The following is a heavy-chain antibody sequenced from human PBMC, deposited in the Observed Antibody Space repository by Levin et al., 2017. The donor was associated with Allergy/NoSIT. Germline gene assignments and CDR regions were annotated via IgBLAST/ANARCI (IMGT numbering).Heavy chain of an antibody. Sequence: GGSLRLSCKASGSTFTSYDINWVRQATGQGLEWMGWMNPNSGNTGYAQKFQGRVTMTRNTSISTAYMELSSLRSEDTAVYYCARASSEVDYWGQGTLVTVSS. CDR3: ARASSEVDY. CDR1: GSTFTSYD. V-gene: IGHV1-8*01. CDR2: MNPNSGNT. J-gene: IGHJ4*02.